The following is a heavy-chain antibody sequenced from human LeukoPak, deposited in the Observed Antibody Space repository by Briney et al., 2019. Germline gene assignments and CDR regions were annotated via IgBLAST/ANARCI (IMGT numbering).Heavy chain of an antibody. D-gene: IGHD3-3*01. CDR1: GFTPSNYD. V-gene: IGHV3-48*03. CDR2: ISSGGSAK. J-gene: IGHJ4*02. CDR3: ARDGSFGFFDY. Sequence: GGSLRLSCTASGFTPSNYDINWVRQAPGKGLEWISYISSGGSAKYYAESVRGRFTISRDNSENSLYLQMNSLRVEDTAIYYCARDGSFGFFDYWGQGTLVTVSS.